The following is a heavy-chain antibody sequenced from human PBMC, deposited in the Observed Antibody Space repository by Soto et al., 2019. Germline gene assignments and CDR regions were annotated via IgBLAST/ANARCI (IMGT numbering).Heavy chain of an antibody. Sequence: SDTLSLTCTVSGGSISSGDYSWSWIRQPPGKGLGWIGYMYGAGLTYYNPSLKSRVTISVDKSKNQFSLNLSSVTAADTALYYCARAPAGPSPRWDVWGQGTTVTVSS. V-gene: IGHV4-30-2*01. CDR3: ARAPAGPSPRWDV. CDR2: MYGAGLT. CDR1: GGSISSGDYS. D-gene: IGHD3-10*01. J-gene: IGHJ6*02.